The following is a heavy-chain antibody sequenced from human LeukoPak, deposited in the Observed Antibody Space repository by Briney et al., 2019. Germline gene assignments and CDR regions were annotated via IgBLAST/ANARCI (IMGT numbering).Heavy chain of an antibody. CDR2: IDTAGDT. Sequence: GGSLRLSCAASGFTFSSYDMHWVRQATGKGLEWVSAIDTAGDTYYPGSVKGRFTISRENAKNSLYLQMNSLRAGDTAVYYCARDRDGFLDYWGQGTLVTVSS. CDR1: GFTFSSYD. V-gene: IGHV3-13*01. CDR3: ARDRDGFLDY. J-gene: IGHJ4*02. D-gene: IGHD5-24*01.